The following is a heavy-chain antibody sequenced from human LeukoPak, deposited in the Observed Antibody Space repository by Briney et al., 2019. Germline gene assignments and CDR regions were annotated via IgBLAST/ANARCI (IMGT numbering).Heavy chain of an antibody. Sequence: TPSETLSLTCTVSHDSVSSSIHYWGWIRQPPGKGLEWIGNIYYSGSTYYNPSLKSRVTISVDTSKNQFFLKLSSVTAADTAVYYCASSFLGGYDILTGYSYRGGSWFDPWGQGTLVTVSS. V-gene: IGHV4-39*07. CDR2: IYYSGST. CDR1: HDSVSSSIHY. D-gene: IGHD3-9*01. CDR3: ASSFLGGYDILTGYSYRGGSWFDP. J-gene: IGHJ5*02.